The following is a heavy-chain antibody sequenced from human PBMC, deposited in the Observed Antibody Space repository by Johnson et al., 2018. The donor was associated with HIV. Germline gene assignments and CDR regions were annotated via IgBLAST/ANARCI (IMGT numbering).Heavy chain of an antibody. J-gene: IGHJ3*02. D-gene: IGHD6-6*01. CDR3: ANGPIKYSRSSRGGAFEI. V-gene: IGHV3-30*18. Sequence: QVQLVESGGGVVQPGRSLRLSCAASEFTFSNYDMHWVRPAPGKGLEWVAVISYDGSNKYYADSLKGRFTISRDNSKSTLYLQMNSLRAEDTAVYYCANGPIKYSRSSRGGAFEIWGQGTTVIVSS. CDR1: EFTFSNYD. CDR2: ISYDGSNK.